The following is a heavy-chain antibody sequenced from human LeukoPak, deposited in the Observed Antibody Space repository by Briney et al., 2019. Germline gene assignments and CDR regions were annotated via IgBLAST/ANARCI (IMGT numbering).Heavy chain of an antibody. CDR2: ISSDGTSI. Sequence: GGSLRLSCAASGFTFGSYHMNWVRQAPGKGLEWVSYISSDGTSIYYADSVRGRFTISRDNAKNSLYLQMNSLRAEDTAVYYCAPNPPIVRGVITYDPTFDYWGQGTLVTVSS. CDR1: GFTFGSYH. CDR3: APNPPIVRGVITYDPTFDY. V-gene: IGHV3-48*04. J-gene: IGHJ4*02. D-gene: IGHD3-10*01.